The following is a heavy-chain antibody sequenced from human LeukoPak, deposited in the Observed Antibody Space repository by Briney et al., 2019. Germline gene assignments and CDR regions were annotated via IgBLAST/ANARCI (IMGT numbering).Heavy chain of an antibody. V-gene: IGHV3-20*04. CDR3: ARLFNFYGSGTYYPFDS. D-gene: IGHD3-10*01. Sequence: GGSLILSCAASGFTFPDYGMSWVRLAPGKGLEWVSGVDLNGGSTHYADSVKGRFTISRDNAKNSLYLQMNTLRAEDTALYYCARLFNFYGSGTYYPFDSWGQGALVTVSS. CDR1: GFTFPDYG. J-gene: IGHJ4*02. CDR2: VDLNGGST.